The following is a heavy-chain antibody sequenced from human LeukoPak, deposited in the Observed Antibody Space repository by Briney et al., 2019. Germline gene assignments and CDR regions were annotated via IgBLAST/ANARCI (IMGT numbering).Heavy chain of an antibody. V-gene: IGHV3-20*01. J-gene: IGHJ6*03. CDR2: INWDGGST. Sequence: GGSLRLSCAASGFTVDDYGMSWVRQAPGEGLGWVSRINWDGGSTGYADSVKGRFTISRDNAKNSLYLQMNSLRAEDTALYHCPTAIYVDDYGSGSYTVSWYYYYMDVWGKGTTVTISS. CDR1: GFTVDDYG. D-gene: IGHD3-10*01. CDR3: PTAIYVDDYGSGSYTVSWYYYYMDV.